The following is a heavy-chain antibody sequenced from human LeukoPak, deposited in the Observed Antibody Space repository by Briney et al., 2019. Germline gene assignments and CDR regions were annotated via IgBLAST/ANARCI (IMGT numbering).Heavy chain of an antibody. V-gene: IGHV3-49*04. D-gene: IGHD4-11*01. Sequence: GGSLRLSCAASGFTFGEYALSWVRQAPGKGLEWIGFIRSKLYGGAAEYAASVKGRFIFSRDDSKSIAYLQMNSLKIAGTAVYYCARGGSDYFNYEYPSWGQGTLVIVSS. CDR2: IRSKLYGGAA. CDR3: ARGGSDYFNYEYPS. CDR1: GFTFGEYA. J-gene: IGHJ5*02.